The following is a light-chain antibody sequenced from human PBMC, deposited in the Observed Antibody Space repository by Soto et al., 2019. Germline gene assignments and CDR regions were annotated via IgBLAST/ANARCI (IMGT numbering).Light chain of an antibody. Sequence: DIKLTQSPSFLSASIGDRVTITCRASQGIISHLAWYQQKPRKAPMLLIYAASTLQSGVPSRFSGSGSGTDFTLTISCLQSQDFATYYCLLDFSYFWAFGQGTKVDI. CDR1: QGIISH. V-gene: IGKV1-9*01. CDR3: LLDFSYFWA. J-gene: IGKJ1*01. CDR2: AAS.